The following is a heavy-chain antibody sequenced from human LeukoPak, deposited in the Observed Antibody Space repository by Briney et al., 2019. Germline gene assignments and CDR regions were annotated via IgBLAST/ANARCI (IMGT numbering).Heavy chain of an antibody. V-gene: IGHV3-30*04. CDR3: ARDRTAMVTCFDY. CDR1: GFTFSSHA. Sequence: PGGSLRLSCAASGFTFSSHAMHWVRQAPGKGLEWVAVISYDGSNKYYADSVKGRFTISRDNSKNTLYLQMNSLRAEDTAVYYCARDRTAMVTCFDYWGQGTLVTVSS. CDR2: ISYDGSNK. J-gene: IGHJ4*02. D-gene: IGHD5-18*01.